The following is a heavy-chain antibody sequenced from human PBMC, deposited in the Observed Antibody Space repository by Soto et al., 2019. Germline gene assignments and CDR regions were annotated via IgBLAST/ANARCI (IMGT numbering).Heavy chain of an antibody. CDR1: GGSISYYY. CDR2: ISYSGST. J-gene: IGHJ5*02. Sequence: SETLSLTCTVSGGSISYYYWSWIRQPPGKGLEWIGYISYSGSTNYNPSLKSRVTISVDTSKNQFSLNLGSVTAADTAVYYCARRQDWFDAWGQGTRVTVSS. CDR3: ARRQDWFDA. V-gene: IGHV4-59*08.